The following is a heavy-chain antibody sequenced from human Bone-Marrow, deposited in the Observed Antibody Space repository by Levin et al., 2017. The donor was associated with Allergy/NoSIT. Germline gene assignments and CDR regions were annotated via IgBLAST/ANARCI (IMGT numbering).Heavy chain of an antibody. Sequence: GSLRLSCTVSGGSVSSGSYYWTWIRQPPGKGLEWIGYIYYSGSTNYNPSLKSRVTMSVDTSKNQFSLKLSSVTAADTAVYYCARRGGGSGMNWFDPWGQGTLVTVSS. D-gene: IGHD3-10*01. V-gene: IGHV4-61*01. CDR3: ARRGGGSGMNWFDP. CDR2: IYYSGST. CDR1: GGSVSSGSYY. J-gene: IGHJ5*02.